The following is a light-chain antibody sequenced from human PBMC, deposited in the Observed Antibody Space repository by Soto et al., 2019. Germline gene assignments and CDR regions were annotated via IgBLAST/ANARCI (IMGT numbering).Light chain of an antibody. J-gene: IGKJ5*01. CDR1: QSISSD. CDR2: GAS. CDR3: QQYNNWPIT. V-gene: IGKV3D-15*01. Sequence: DIVMTQSPDSLAGSLVERATLISRASQSISSDLAWYQQKPGQAPRLLISGASTRATGIPARFSGSGSGTEFTLTISSLQSEDFAVYSCQQYNNWPITFGQGTRLEIK.